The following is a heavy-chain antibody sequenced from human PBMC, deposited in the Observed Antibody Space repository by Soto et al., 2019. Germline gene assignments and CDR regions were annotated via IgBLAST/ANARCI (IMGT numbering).Heavy chain of an antibody. CDR3: ATVFRSSNFIY. J-gene: IGHJ4*02. Sequence: QVELVESGGGLVKPGGSLRLSCAASGLSFSDYYMSWIRQAPGKGLEWIAYITSSSSTIYYADSVKGRFTISRNDAKNSLYLQLDSLRAEDTAVYYCATVFRSSNFIYWGQGTLVTVSS. CDR2: ITSSSSTI. CDR1: GLSFSDYY. D-gene: IGHD3-10*02. V-gene: IGHV3-11*01.